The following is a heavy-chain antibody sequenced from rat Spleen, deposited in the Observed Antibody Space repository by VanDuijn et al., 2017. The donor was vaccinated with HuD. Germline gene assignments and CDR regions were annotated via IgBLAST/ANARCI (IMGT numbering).Heavy chain of an antibody. Sequence: EVQLVESGGGLVRPGGSLKLSCAVSGFTFSNYDMAWVRQAPTKGLEWVASISYDGSTTYYRDSVKGRFTISRDNVKNTLYVQMDSLRSEDTATYYCARRHYGYTDYFDYWGQGVMVTVSS. CDR2: ISYDGSTT. J-gene: IGHJ2*01. CDR1: GFTFSNYD. D-gene: IGHD1-9*01. V-gene: IGHV5-29*01. CDR3: ARRHYGYTDYFDY.